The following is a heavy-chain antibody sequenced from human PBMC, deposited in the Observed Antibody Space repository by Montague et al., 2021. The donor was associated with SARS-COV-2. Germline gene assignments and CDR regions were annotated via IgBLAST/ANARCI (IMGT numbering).Heavy chain of an antibody. D-gene: IGHD6-13*01. CDR3: ARSVGASSSSWPLPPHFDY. J-gene: IGHJ4*02. CDR2: TYYRSKWYN. Sequence: CAISGDSVSSNRAAWNWIRQSPSRGLEWLGRTYYRSKWYNDYAVPVKSRITVNPDTSKNQFSLQLNSVTPEDTAVYYCARSVGASSSSWPLPPHFDYWGQGTLVTVSS. CDR1: GDSVSSNRAA. V-gene: IGHV6-1*01.